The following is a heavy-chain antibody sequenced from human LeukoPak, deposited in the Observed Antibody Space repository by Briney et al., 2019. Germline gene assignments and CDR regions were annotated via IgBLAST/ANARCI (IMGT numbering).Heavy chain of an antibody. CDR1: GFTFSDYY. J-gene: IGHJ4*02. CDR2: ISSSSSYI. V-gene: IGHV3-11*06. D-gene: IGHD2-15*01. CDR3: ARDRMRKGYCSGGSCYDGIDY. Sequence: PGGSLRLSCAASGFTFSDYYMSWIRQAPGKGLEWVSSISSSSSYIYYADSVKGRFTISRDNAKNSLYLQMNSLRAEDTAVYYCARDRMRKGYCSGGSCYDGIDYWGQGTLVTVSS.